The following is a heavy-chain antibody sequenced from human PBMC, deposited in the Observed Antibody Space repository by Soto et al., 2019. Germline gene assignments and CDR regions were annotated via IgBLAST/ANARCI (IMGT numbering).Heavy chain of an antibody. CDR3: EKTRDGYRDY. V-gene: IGHV3-53*01. CDR2: IYSGGST. Sequence: HPXESLSLSCAASGFTFSSNYMSWVRQAPGKGLEWVSVIYSGGSTYYADSVKGRFTISRDNPKNTLYLQMNSLRAEDTAVYHCEKTRDGYRDYWGQGTLVTVSS. J-gene: IGHJ4*02. CDR1: GFTFSSNY. D-gene: IGHD5-12*01.